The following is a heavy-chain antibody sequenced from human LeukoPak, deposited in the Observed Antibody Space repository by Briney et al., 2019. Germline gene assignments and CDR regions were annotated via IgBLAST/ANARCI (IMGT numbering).Heavy chain of an antibody. J-gene: IGHJ6*03. CDR3: ARGHYTIFGVVGYMDV. CDR1: GGSFSGYY. D-gene: IGHD3-3*01. CDR2: INHSGST. Sequence: SETLSLTCAGYGGSFSGYYWSWIRQPPGKGLEWIGEINHSGSTNYNPSLKSRVTISVDTSKNQFSLKLSSVTAADTAVYYCARGHYTIFGVVGYMDVWGKGTTVTVSS. V-gene: IGHV4-34*01.